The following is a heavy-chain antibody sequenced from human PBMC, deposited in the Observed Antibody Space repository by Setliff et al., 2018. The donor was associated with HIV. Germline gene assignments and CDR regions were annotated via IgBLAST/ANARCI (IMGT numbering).Heavy chain of an antibody. D-gene: IGHD3-16*02. J-gene: IGHJ3*02. Sequence: SETLSRTCTVSGGSSSSSSFYWGWIRQPPGKGLEWIGNIYRSRCTYYNTSLRRRVTISVDTSKNAFYLNLNSVTDAVTALYYCARHKDSDDVWGSYRPDGFDIWGQGTTVTVSS. CDR1: GGSSSSSSFY. CDR3: ARHKDSDDVWGSYRPDGFDI. CDR2: IYRSRCT. V-gene: IGHV4-39*01.